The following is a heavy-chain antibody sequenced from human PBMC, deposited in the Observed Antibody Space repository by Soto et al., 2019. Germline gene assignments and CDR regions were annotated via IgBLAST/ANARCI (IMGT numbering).Heavy chain of an antibody. CDR3: ARDNDSSGQIRGFDY. CDR1: GGSISSSGYY. Sequence: TSETLSLTCTVAGGSISSSGYYWGWIRQPPGKGLEWIGSIYYSGSTYYNPSLKSRVTISVDKSKNQFSLKLSSVTAADTAVYYCARDNDSSGQIRGFDYWGQGTLVTVSS. D-gene: IGHD3-22*01. J-gene: IGHJ4*02. CDR2: IYYSGST. V-gene: IGHV4-39*07.